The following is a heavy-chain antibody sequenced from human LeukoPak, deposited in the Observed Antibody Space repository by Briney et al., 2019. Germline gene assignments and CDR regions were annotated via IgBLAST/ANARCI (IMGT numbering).Heavy chain of an antibody. V-gene: IGHV4-59*12. CDR2: IYYSGST. D-gene: IGHD2-8*01. Sequence: SETLSLTCTVSGGSISSYYWSWIRQPPGKGLEWIGYIYYSGSTDYNPSLKSRVTISVDTSKNQFSLKLSSVTAADTAVYYCARWRYCTNGVCYLGDYWGQGTLVTVSS. J-gene: IGHJ4*02. CDR3: ARWRYCTNGVCYLGDY. CDR1: GGSISSYY.